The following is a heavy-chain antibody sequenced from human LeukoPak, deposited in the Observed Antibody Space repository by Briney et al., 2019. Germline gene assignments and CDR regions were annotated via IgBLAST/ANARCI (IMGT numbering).Heavy chain of an antibody. CDR1: GFTFSSYS. CDR3: ARAPVGSGYYFDY. CDR2: ISSSSSYI. Sequence: GGSLRLSCAASGFTFSSYSMSWVRQAPGKGLEWVSSISSSSSYIYYADSVKGRFTISRDNAKNSLYLQMNSLRAEDTAVYYCARAPVGSGYYFDYWGQGTLVTVSS. J-gene: IGHJ4*02. V-gene: IGHV3-21*01. D-gene: IGHD3-10*01.